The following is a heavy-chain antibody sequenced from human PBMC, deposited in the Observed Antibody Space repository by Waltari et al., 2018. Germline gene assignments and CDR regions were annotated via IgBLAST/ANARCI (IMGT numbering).Heavy chain of an antibody. Sequence: EVQLLESGGGLVQPGGSLSLSCAASGFTFSSYAMRWVRQAPGKGLEWVSAISGSGGRTYYADSVKGRFTISRDNSKNTLYLQMNSLRAEDTAVYYCAKFPIVVVPAATAHYYYYMDVWGKGTTVTVSS. J-gene: IGHJ6*03. D-gene: IGHD2-2*01. CDR1: GFTFSSYA. CDR2: ISGSGGRT. V-gene: IGHV3-23*01. CDR3: AKFPIVVVPAATAHYYYYMDV.